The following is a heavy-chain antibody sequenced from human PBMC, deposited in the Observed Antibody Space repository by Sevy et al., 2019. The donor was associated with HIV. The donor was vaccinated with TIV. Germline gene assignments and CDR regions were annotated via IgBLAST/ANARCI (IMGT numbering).Heavy chain of an antibody. J-gene: IGHJ4*02. V-gene: IGHV3-7*01. CDR3: AKGNSGSFDY. Sequence: GGSLRLSCAASGFSFSNYLMHWVRQAPGKGLEWVANIKQDESERYYVASVKGRFTISRDNAKNSVYLEMNSLRPDDTAIYYCAKGNSGSFDYWGQGTLVTVSS. CDR2: IKQDESER. CDR1: GFSFSNYL. D-gene: IGHD3-10*01.